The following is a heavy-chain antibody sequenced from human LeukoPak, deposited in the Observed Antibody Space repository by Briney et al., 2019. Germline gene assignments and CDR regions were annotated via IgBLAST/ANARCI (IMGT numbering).Heavy chain of an antibody. CDR1: GDSVSSKTAG. Sequence: SQTLSLTCAISGDSVSSKTAGWNWIRQSPSRGLEWLGRTYYRSKWYNDYAVSVKSRITINPDTSKNQFSLQLNSVTPEDTAVYYCARARDGVYSSSWYRGADYYYMDVWGKGTTVTVSS. CDR3: ARARDGVYSSSWYRGADYYYMDV. J-gene: IGHJ6*03. D-gene: IGHD6-13*01. V-gene: IGHV6-1*01. CDR2: TYYRSKWYN.